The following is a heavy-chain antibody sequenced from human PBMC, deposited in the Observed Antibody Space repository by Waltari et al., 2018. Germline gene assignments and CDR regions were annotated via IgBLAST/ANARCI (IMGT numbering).Heavy chain of an antibody. J-gene: IGHJ5*02. Sequence: QVQLQESGPGLVKPSETLSLTCTVSGGSISSSYWSWIRQPPGKGLEWIGYIYYSGSTNYNPSLKSRVTISVDTSKNQFSLKLSSVTAADTAVYYCARATAHDNWFDPWGQGTLVTVSS. CDR1: GGSISSSY. CDR2: IYYSGST. V-gene: IGHV4-59*01. CDR3: ARATAHDNWFDP.